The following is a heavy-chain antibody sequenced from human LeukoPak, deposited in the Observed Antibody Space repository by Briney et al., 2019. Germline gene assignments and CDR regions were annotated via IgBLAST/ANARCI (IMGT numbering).Heavy chain of an antibody. D-gene: IGHD2-15*01. Sequence: SETLSLTCTVSGGSISSYYWSWIRQPPGKGLEWIGYIYYSGSTNYNPSLKSRVTISVDTSKNQFSLKLSSVTAADTAMYYCARGGGYCSGGSCYSQFDYWGQGTLVTVLS. CDR1: GGSISSYY. V-gene: IGHV4-59*01. CDR2: IYYSGST. J-gene: IGHJ4*02. CDR3: ARGGGYCSGGSCYSQFDY.